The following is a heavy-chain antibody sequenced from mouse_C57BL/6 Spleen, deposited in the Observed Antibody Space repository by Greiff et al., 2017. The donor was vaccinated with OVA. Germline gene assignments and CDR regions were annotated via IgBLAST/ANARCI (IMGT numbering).Heavy chain of an antibody. Sequence: EVQGVESGGGLVKPGGSLKLSCAASGFTFSSYAMSWVRQTPEKRLEWVATISDGGSYTYYPDNVKGRFTISRDNAKNNLYLQMSHLKSEDTAMYYCARDQVYWYFDVWGTGTTVTVSS. V-gene: IGHV5-4*01. CDR3: ARDQVYWYFDV. D-gene: IGHD1-3*01. J-gene: IGHJ1*03. CDR2: ISDGGSYT. CDR1: GFTFSSYA.